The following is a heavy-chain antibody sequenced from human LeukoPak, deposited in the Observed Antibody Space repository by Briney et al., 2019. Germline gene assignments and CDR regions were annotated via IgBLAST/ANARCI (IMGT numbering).Heavy chain of an antibody. CDR3: ARGRAYCSSTSCYGGDWFDP. J-gene: IGHJ5*02. D-gene: IGHD2-2*01. V-gene: IGHV1-69*13. Sequence: SVKVSCKASGGTFSSYAISWVRQAHGQGLEWMGGIIPIFGTANYAQKFQGRVTITADESTSTAYMELSSLRSEDTAVYYCARGRAYCSSTSCYGGDWFDPWGQGTLVTVSS. CDR2: IIPIFGTA. CDR1: GGTFSSYA.